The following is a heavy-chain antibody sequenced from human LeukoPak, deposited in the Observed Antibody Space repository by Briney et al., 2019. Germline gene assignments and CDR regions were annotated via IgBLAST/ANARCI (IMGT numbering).Heavy chain of an antibody. CDR1: GGSISSGDYY. Sequence: SQTLSLTCTVSGGSISSGDYYWRWIRQPPGKGLEWIGYIYYSGSTYYNPSLKSRVTISVDTSKNQFSLKLSSVTAAYTAVYYCARALGFWSGYYRIDYWGQGTLVTVSS. V-gene: IGHV4-30-4*08. D-gene: IGHD3-3*01. CDR2: IYYSGST. J-gene: IGHJ4*02. CDR3: ARALGFWSGYYRIDY.